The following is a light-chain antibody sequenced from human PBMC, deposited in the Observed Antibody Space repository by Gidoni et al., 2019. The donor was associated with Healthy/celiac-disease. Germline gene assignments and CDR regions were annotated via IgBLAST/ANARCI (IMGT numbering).Light chain of an antibody. CDR1: SSAVGSYNL. J-gene: IGLJ2*01. Sequence: QSALTQPASVSGSPGQSITISCTGTSSAVGSYNLVSCYHQHPGKAPKLMIHEVSKRPSGVSNRFSGSKSGNTASLTISGLQAEDEADYYCCSYAGRDVVFGGGTKLTVL. CDR2: EVS. CDR3: CSYAGRDVV. V-gene: IGLV2-23*02.